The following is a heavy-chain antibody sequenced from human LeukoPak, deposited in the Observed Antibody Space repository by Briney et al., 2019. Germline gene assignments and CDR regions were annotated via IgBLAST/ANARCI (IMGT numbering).Heavy chain of an antibody. Sequence: GGSLRLSCAASGFTFSSYGMHWVRQAPGKGLEWVAFIRYDGSNKYYADSVKGRFTISRDNSKNTLYLQMNSLRAEDTAVYYWAKAKVRGVISLYYYYMDVWGKGTTVTISS. J-gene: IGHJ6*03. CDR2: IRYDGSNK. CDR3: AKAKVRGVISLYYYYMDV. CDR1: GFTFSSYG. V-gene: IGHV3-30*02. D-gene: IGHD3-10*01.